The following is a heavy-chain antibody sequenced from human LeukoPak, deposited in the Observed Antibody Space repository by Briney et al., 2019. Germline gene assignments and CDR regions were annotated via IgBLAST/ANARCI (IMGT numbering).Heavy chain of an antibody. CDR3: ARDTPYYDILTGYSYDAFDI. Sequence: SETLSLTCTVSGGSISSYYWSWIRQPAGKGLEWLGRIYTSGSTNYNPSLKSRVTMSVDTSKNQFSLKLSSVTAADTAVYYCARDTPYYDILTGYSYDAFDIWGQGTMVTVSS. CDR1: GGSISSYY. CDR2: IYTSGST. V-gene: IGHV4-4*07. D-gene: IGHD3-9*01. J-gene: IGHJ3*02.